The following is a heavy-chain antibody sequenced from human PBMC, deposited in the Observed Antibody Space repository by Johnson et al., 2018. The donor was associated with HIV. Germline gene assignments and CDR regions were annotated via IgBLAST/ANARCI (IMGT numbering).Heavy chain of an antibody. V-gene: IGHV3-66*01. Sequence: VQLVESGGGLVQPGGSLRLSCAVSGYSVTGYNMNWVRQAPVKGLEWVSVISTGSGRTSYTDSGKDRFTISRDSSQNAVYLQMSSLRAEDTALYYCARGSSGSFDLWGRGTMVTVSS. CDR3: ARGSSGSFDL. J-gene: IGHJ3*01. CDR1: GYSVTGYN. D-gene: IGHD6-6*01. CDR2: ISTGSGRT.